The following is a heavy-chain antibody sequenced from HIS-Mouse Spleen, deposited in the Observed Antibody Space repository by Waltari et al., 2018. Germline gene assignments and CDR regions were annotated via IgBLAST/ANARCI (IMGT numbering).Heavy chain of an antibody. Sequence: QVQLVQSGAEVKKPGSSVKVSCKASGGTFSSYAISWVRQAPGQGLEWMGGLIPILATANDAQKFQGRVTSTADESTSTAYMELSSLRSEDTAVYYCARVRARTAVAGNFDYWGQGTLVTVSS. CDR3: ARVRARTAVAGNFDY. CDR1: GGTFSSYA. V-gene: IGHV1-69*01. J-gene: IGHJ4*02. D-gene: IGHD6-19*01. CDR2: LIPILATA.